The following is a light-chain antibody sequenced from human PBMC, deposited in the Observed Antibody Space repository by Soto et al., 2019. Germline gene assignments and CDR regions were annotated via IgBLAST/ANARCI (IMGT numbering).Light chain of an antibody. J-gene: IGKJ2*01. Sequence: EIVMTQSPATLSVSPGERATLSCRASQSVSSNLAWYQQQPGQAPRLLIYGASTRATGIPARFSGSGSGTEFTLTISSLPSEDFAVYYCQQYTNWPYTFGQGTKLEIK. V-gene: IGKV3-15*01. CDR2: GAS. CDR1: QSVSSN. CDR3: QQYTNWPYT.